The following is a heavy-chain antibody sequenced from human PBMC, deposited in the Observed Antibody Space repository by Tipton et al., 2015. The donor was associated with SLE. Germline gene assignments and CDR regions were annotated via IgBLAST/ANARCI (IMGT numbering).Heavy chain of an antibody. V-gene: IGHV4-4*07. D-gene: IGHD1-14*01. CDR1: GDSITSYY. J-gene: IGHJ6*03. CDR2: VYSSGSA. CDR3: AREFGNYYYMDV. Sequence: TLSLTCSVSGDSITSYYWSWFRQSTGRGLEWIGRVYSSGSANYNPALISRVSMSVDISKNQFFLTLRSVTAADTAVYYCAREFGNYYYMDVWGKGTTVTVSS.